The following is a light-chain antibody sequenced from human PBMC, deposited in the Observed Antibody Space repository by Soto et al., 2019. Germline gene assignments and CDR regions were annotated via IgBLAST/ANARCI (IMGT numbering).Light chain of an antibody. V-gene: IGKV1-12*01. CDR1: QGISSW. CDR3: QQANSIPPL. J-gene: IGKJ4*01. CDR2: AAS. Sequence: DLQNTKNPSSVSASVGDRVTITCRASQGISSWLAWYQQQPGKAPKLLIYAASGLQSGVPSRFSGSGSGTDFSLAISSXQPEDFGTYHCQQANSIPPLFGGGTKVDIK.